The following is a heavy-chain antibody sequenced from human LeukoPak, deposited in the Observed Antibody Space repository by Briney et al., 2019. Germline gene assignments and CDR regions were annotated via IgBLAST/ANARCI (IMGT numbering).Heavy chain of an antibody. CDR2: ISYDATNK. CDR3: AKASSNYFYYFEY. V-gene: IGHV3-30*04. Sequence: GGSLRLSCAASGFTFSTYAMYWVRQAPGKGLEWVAVISYDATNKYYADSVKGRFTLSRDNSKNTLYLQTNTLRDEDTAVYYCAKASSNYFYYFEYWGQGTLVTVSS. CDR1: GFTFSTYA. J-gene: IGHJ4*02. D-gene: IGHD2/OR15-2a*01.